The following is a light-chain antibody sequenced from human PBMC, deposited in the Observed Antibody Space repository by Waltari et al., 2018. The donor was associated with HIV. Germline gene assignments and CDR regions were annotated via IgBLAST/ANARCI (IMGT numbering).Light chain of an antibody. CDR1: KLGDKY. J-gene: IGLJ2*01. V-gene: IGLV3-1*01. CDR2: VDT. CDR3: QAWDSNTGV. Sequence: SYELTQPPSVSVSPGQTASITSSGDKLGDKYAYWYQQKPGQSPGLVIYVDTKRPPGIPERFSGSNSGNTATLTISGTQAMDEADYYCQAWDSNTGVFGGGTKLTVL.